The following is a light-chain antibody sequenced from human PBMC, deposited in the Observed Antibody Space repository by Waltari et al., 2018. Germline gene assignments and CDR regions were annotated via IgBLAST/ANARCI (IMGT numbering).Light chain of an antibody. CDR2: EGS. J-gene: IGLJ2*01. Sequence: QSALTQPASVSGSPGQSITISCTGTNSDVGSYNLVSWYQQHPGKAPKLMIYEGSKRPSGVSYRFSGSKSGNTASLTISGLQAEDEADYYCCSYAGSSSLIFGGGTKLTVL. V-gene: IGLV2-23*01. CDR3: CSYAGSSSLI. CDR1: NSDVGSYNL.